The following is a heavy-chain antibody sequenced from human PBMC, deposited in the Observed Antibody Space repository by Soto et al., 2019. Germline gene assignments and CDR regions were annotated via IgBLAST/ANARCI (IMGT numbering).Heavy chain of an antibody. Sequence: SETLSLTCAVSGGSISSGGYSWSWIRQPPGKGLEWIGYIYHSGSTYYNPSLKSRVTISVDRSKNQFSLKLSSVTAADTAVYYCARALRRLIYFDYWGQGTLVTVSS. CDR1: GGSISSGGYS. V-gene: IGHV4-30-2*01. CDR3: ARALRRLIYFDY. D-gene: IGHD3-16*01. J-gene: IGHJ4*02. CDR2: IYHSGST.